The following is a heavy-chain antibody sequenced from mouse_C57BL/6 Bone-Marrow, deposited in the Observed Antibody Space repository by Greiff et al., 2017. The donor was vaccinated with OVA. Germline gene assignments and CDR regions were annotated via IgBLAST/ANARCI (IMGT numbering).Heavy chain of an antibody. V-gene: IGHV5-12*01. J-gene: IGHJ4*01. CDR1: GFTFSDYY. CDR3: AVSSYDYAMDY. Sequence: DVKLVESGGGLVQPGGSLKLSCAASGFTFSDYYMYWVRQTPEKRLEWVAYISNGGGSTYYPDTVKGRFTISRDNAKNTLYLQMSRLKSEDTAMYYCAVSSYDYAMDYWGQGTSVTVSS. CDR2: ISNGGGST. D-gene: IGHD2-10*02.